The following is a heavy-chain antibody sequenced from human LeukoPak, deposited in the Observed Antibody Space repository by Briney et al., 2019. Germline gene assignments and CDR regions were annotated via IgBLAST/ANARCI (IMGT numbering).Heavy chain of an antibody. J-gene: IGHJ6*02. D-gene: IGHD1-26*01. CDR1: GYTFTSYG. CDR3: ARGRGSSARLGYFYYYIDV. V-gene: IGHV7-4-1*02. Sequence: ASVKVSCKASGYTFTSYGIHWVRQAPGQGLDWMGWTNTNTGNPTYAQGFTGRSVFSLETSVSTSYLQITSLKAEDTAVYYCARGRGSSARLGYFYYYIDVWGQGTTVTVSS. CDR2: TNTNTGNP.